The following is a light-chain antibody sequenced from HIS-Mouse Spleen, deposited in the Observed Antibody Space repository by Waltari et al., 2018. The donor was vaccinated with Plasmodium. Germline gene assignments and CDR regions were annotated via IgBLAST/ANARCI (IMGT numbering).Light chain of an antibody. CDR1: ALPKNY. Sequence: SYELTQPPSVSVSPGQTARITCPGDALPKNYAYWYQQKSGQAPVLVIYEDSKRPSGIPERFSGSSSGTMATLTISGAQVEDEADYYCYSTDSSGNYRVFGGGTKLTVL. V-gene: IGLV3-10*01. CDR2: EDS. J-gene: IGLJ3*02. CDR3: YSTDSSGNYRV.